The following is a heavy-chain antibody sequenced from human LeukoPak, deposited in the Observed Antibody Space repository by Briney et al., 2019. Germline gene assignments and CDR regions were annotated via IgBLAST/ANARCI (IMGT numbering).Heavy chain of an antibody. CDR3: ASLEGSGSYYPRYFDY. J-gene: IGHJ4*02. V-gene: IGHV3-53*01. Sequence: GGSLRLSCAASGFTVNSNYMGWVRQAPGKGLEWVSVIYSGGTTYYADSVRGRFTISRDNSKSTVYLEMNSLRAEDTAVYYCASLEGSGSYYPRYFDYWGQGTLVTVS. CDR1: GFTVNSNY. CDR2: IYSGGTT. D-gene: IGHD3-10*01.